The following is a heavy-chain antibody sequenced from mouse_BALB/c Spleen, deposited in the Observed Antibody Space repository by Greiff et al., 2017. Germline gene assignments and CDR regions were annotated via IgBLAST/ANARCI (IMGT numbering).Heavy chain of an antibody. Sequence: DVLLLESGGGLVKPGGSLKLSCAASGFTFTDYFMHWVRQTPGKGLEWIATIWAGGSYTYYPDKVKGRFTISRDNAKNNLYLQMSRLRTEDTAVYYCARARYYGSSYGLSTGLDYWGQGTTLTVSS. V-gene: IGHV5-4*02. D-gene: IGHD1-1*01. CDR2: IWAGGSYT. J-gene: IGHJ2*01. CDR3: ARARYYGSSYGLSTGLDY. CDR1: GFTFTDYF.